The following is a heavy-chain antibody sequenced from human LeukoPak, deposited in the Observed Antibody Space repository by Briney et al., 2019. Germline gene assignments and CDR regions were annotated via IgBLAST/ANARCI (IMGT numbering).Heavy chain of an antibody. J-gene: IGHJ6*02. Sequence: PSETLSRTCTVSGGSVSSSSYYWGWIRQPPGKGLEWIGSIYYSGSTYYNPSLKSRVTISVDTSKNQFSLKLSSVTAADTAVYYCARRTWELLRSYYYYYGMDVWGQGTTVTVSS. CDR2: IYYSGST. D-gene: IGHD1-26*01. V-gene: IGHV4-39*01. CDR1: GGSVSSSSYY. CDR3: ARRTWELLRSYYYYYGMDV.